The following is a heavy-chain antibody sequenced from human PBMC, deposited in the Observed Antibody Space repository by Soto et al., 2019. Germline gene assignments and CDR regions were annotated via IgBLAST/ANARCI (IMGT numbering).Heavy chain of an antibody. J-gene: IGHJ4*02. CDR3: ATIAIEWARGSFDY. Sequence: GASVKVSCKVSGYTLTELSMHWVRQAPGKGLEWMGGFDPEDGETIYAQKFQGRVTMTEDTSTDTAYMELSSLRSEDTAVYYCATIAIEWARGSFDYWGQGTLVTVSS. CDR2: FDPEDGET. D-gene: IGHD1-26*01. CDR1: GYTLTELS. V-gene: IGHV1-24*01.